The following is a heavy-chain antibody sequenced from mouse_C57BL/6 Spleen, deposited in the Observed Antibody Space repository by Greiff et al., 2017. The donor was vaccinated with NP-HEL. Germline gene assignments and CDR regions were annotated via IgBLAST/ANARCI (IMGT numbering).Heavy chain of an antibody. CDR2: IDPETGGT. D-gene: IGHD1-1*01. CDR1: GYTFTDYE. Sequence: QVHVKQSGAELVRPGASVTLSCKASGYTFTDYEMHWVKQTPVHGLEWIGAIDPETGGTAYNQKFKGKAILTADKSSSTAYMELRSLTSEDSAVYYCTRSYGSSYGDYWGQGTTLTVSS. J-gene: IGHJ2*01. CDR3: TRSYGSSYGDY. V-gene: IGHV1-15*01.